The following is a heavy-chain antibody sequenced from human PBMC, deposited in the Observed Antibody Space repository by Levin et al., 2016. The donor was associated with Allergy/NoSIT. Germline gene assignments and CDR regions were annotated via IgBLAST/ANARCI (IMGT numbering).Heavy chain of an antibody. J-gene: IGHJ6*03. CDR3: ARGRGYSYGYRGYYMDV. CDR1: GGSFSGYY. CDR2: INHSGST. V-gene: IGHV4-34*01. Sequence: SETLSLTCAVYGGSFSGYYWSWIRQPPGKGLEWIGEINHSGSTNYNPSLKSRVTISVDTSKNQFSLKLSSVTAADTAVYYCARGRGYSYGYRGYYMDVWGKGTTVTVSS. D-gene: IGHD5-18*01.